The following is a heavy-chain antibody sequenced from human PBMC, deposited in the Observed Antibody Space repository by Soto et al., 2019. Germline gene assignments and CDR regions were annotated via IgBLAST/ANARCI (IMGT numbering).Heavy chain of an antibody. CDR3: ARDQFFGSASSNNRYSYFYGMDV. J-gene: IGHJ6*02. CDR2: IHSDGST. Sequence: EVQLGETGGGLIQLGVSLRLSCAASGFTVSRDYMTWVRQAPGKGLEWVSYIHSDGSTYYAESVKDRFTLSRDNSKSTLYLHMDSLRVEDTAIYYCARDQFFGSASSNNRYSYFYGMDVWGQGTTVTVSS. CDR1: GFTVSRDY. D-gene: IGHD3-10*01. V-gene: IGHV3-53*02.